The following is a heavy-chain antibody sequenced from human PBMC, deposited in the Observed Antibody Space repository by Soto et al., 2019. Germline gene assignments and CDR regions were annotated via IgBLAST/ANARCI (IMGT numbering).Heavy chain of an antibody. CDR3: AKGGGSGYDTISVYYFDY. D-gene: IGHD5-12*01. J-gene: IGHJ4*02. CDR1: GDSVSSNSAA. Sequence: SQTLSLTCAISGDSVSSNSAAWNWIRQSPSRGREWLGRTYYRSKWFNDYAVSVQSRITINADTSKNQVSLQVNSVTPEDTAVYYCAKGGGSGYDTISVYYFDYWGQGTLVTVSS. V-gene: IGHV6-1*01. CDR2: TYYRSKWFN.